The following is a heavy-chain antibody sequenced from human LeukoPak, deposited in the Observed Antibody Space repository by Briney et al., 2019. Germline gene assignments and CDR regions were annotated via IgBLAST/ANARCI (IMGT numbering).Heavy chain of an antibody. Sequence: GGSLRLSCAASGFTVSSNYMSWVRQAPGKGLEWVSAISGSGGSTYYADSVKGRFTISRDNSKNTLYLQMNSLRAEDTAVYYCARVRPYYDSGGYGGIMGYFDYWGQGTLVTVSS. D-gene: IGHD3-22*01. V-gene: IGHV3-53*01. J-gene: IGHJ4*02. CDR3: ARVRPYYDSGGYGGIMGYFDY. CDR2: ISGSGGST. CDR1: GFTVSSNY.